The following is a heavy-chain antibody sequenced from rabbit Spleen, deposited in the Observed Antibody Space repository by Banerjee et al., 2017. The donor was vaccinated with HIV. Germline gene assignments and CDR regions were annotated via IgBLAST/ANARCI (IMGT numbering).Heavy chain of an antibody. CDR2: IDPIFGIA. V-gene: IGHV1S47*01. Sequence: QDQLVESGGGLVQPEGSLTLTCTASGFDFGRYYMSWVRQAPRKGLEWIGDIDPIFGIAVYASWVNGRFTISSHNAQNTLYLQLNSLTAADTATYFCARDGAGSSYFNLWGQGTLVT. CDR1: GFDFGRYY. J-gene: IGHJ4*01. D-gene: IGHD8-1*01. CDR3: ARDGAGSSYFNL.